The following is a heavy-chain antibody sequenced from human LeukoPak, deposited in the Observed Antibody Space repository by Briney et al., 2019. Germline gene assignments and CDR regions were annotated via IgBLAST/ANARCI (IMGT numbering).Heavy chain of an antibody. J-gene: IGHJ4*02. V-gene: IGHV3-30*02. D-gene: IGHD3-16*01. CDR1: GFTFSTYG. Sequence: GGSLRLSCAASGFTFSTYGMHWVRQAPGKGLEWVAFIRYNGGSKYYADSVKGRLTISRDNSKDTLYLQMNSLRAEDTAVYYCARVVWGQLTYYFDYWGQGTLVTVSS. CDR3: ARVVWGQLTYYFDY. CDR2: IRYNGGSK.